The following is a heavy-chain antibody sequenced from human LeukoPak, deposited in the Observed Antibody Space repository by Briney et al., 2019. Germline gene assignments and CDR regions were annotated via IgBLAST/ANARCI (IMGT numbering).Heavy chain of an antibody. D-gene: IGHD1-14*01. CDR1: GFTFSAYA. CDR2: ICESGGRT. CDR3: ARDGFCNGTIWYTGAFDI. J-gene: IGHJ3*02. V-gene: IGHV3-23*01. Sequence: PGGSLRLSCAASGFTFSAYAMSWIRQAPGKGPEWVSSICESGGRTHYSDSVKGRFTVSRDTSKNTVFLQMSGLRAEDSAVYFCARDGFCNGTIWYTGAFDIWGQGTVVSVSS.